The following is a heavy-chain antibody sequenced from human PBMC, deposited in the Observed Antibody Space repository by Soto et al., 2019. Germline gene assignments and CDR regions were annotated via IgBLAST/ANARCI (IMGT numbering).Heavy chain of an antibody. CDR3: ATREIQGPIDY. V-gene: IGHV4-28*01. Sequence: QVQLQESGPGLVKPSDTLSLTCAVSGYSIRSSNWWGWIRQPPGKGLEWIGSIDYSGTTYYNPSLKRRVTMAVATFKTQFSLKLTSVTAVATAVYYCATREIQGPIDYWGPGTLVTVSS. CDR1: GYSIRSSNW. CDR2: IDYSGTT. J-gene: IGHJ4*02. D-gene: IGHD1-26*01.